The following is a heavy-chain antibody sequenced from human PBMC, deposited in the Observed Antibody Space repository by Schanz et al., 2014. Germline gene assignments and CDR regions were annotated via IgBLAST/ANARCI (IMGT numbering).Heavy chain of an antibody. CDR2: IRGGSIHK. CDR1: GFTFSDYY. CDR3: ARFLGGKQYYGVDV. V-gene: IGHV3-11*05. Sequence: QVHLVESGGDLVKPGGSLRLSCAASGFTFSDYYMAWIRQAPGKGLEWVSHIRGGSIHKNYADSVKGRFSISRDNCKTTVYLQINSLRVEDTAVYYCARFLGGKQYYGVDVWGQGTLVTVAS. J-gene: IGHJ4*02. D-gene: IGHD2-21*01.